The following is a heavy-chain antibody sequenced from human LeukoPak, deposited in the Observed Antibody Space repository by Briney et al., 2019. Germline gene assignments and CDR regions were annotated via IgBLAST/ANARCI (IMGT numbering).Heavy chain of an antibody. CDR3: ARDRHSGYDLRRWFDP. D-gene: IGHD5-12*01. CDR1: GYTFTGYY. CDR2: INPNSGGT. J-gene: IGHJ5*02. Sequence: ASVKVSCKASGYTFTGYYMHWVRQAPGQGLEWMGWINPNSGGTNYAQKFQGRVTMTRDTSISTAYMELSRLRSDDTAVYYCARDRHSGYDLRRWFDPWGQGTLVTVSS. V-gene: IGHV1-2*02.